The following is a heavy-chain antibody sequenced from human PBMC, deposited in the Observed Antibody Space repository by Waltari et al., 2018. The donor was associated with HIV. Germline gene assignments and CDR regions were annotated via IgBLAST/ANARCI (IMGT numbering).Heavy chain of an antibody. CDR1: GFTFSGSA. V-gene: IGHV3-73*02. J-gene: IGHJ4*02. CDR2: IRSKANSYAT. CDR3: TFPEYSSSSGCVY. D-gene: IGHD6-6*01. Sequence: EVQLVESGGGLVQPGGSLKLSCAASGFTFSGSAMHWVRQASGKGLEWVGRIRSKANSYATAYAASVKGRFTISRDDSKTTAYLQMNSLKTEDTAVYYCTFPEYSSSSGCVYWGQGTLVTVSS.